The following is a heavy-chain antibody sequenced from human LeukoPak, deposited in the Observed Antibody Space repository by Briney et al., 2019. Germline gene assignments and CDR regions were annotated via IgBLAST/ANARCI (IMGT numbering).Heavy chain of an antibody. D-gene: IGHD6-13*01. Sequence: GGSLRLSCAASGFTFSNYIINWVRQAPGKGLEWVSSISSGSTYIYYADSVKGRFTISRDNAKNSLYLQMNSLRAEDTAVYYRARDIIAAAGIVDYWGQGTLVTVSS. CDR1: GFTFSNYI. J-gene: IGHJ4*02. CDR2: ISSGSTYI. CDR3: ARDIIAAAGIVDY. V-gene: IGHV3-21*01.